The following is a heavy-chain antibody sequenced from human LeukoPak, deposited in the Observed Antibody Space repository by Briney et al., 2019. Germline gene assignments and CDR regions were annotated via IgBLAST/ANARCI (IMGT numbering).Heavy chain of an antibody. CDR1: GFTFSSYE. D-gene: IGHD2-8*01. CDR2: ISSSGSTI. Sequence: GGSLRLSCAASGFTFSSYEMNWVRQAPGKGLEWVSYISSSGSTIYYADSVKGRFTISRDNAKNSLYLQMNSLRAEDTAVYYCARDPGCCLFDYWGQGTLVTVSS. J-gene: IGHJ4*02. V-gene: IGHV3-48*03. CDR3: ARDPGCCLFDY.